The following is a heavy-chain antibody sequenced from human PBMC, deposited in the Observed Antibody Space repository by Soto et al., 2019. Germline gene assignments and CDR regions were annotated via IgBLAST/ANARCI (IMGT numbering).Heavy chain of an antibody. CDR3: ARYRCSGGSYYFGLSWFDP. CDR1: GYTFTSYG. Sequence: ASVTVSCKASGYTFTSYGISWVRQAPGQGLEWMGWISAYNGNTNYAQKLQGRVTMTTDTSTSTAYMELRSLRSDDTAVYYCARYRCSGGSYYFGLSWFDPWGQGTLVTVSS. CDR2: ISAYNGNT. J-gene: IGHJ5*02. D-gene: IGHD2-15*01. V-gene: IGHV1-18*01.